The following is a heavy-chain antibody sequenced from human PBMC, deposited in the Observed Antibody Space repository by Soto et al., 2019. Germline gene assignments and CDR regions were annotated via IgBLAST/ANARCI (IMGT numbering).Heavy chain of an antibody. J-gene: IGHJ4*02. CDR3: ARGRYGDY. D-gene: IGHD1-1*01. V-gene: IGHV1-18*01. CDR2: ISAHNGNT. Sequence: QVHLVQSGAEVKKPGASVKVSCKGSGYGFTTYGITWVRQATGQGLEWMAWISAHNGNTNYAQKLQGRVTVTRDTSTSTAYMELRSLRSDDTAVYNCARGRYGDYWGQGALVTVSS. CDR1: GYGFTTYG.